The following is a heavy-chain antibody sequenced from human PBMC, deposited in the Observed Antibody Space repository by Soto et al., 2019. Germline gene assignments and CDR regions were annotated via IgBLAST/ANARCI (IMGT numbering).Heavy chain of an antibody. J-gene: IGHJ6*02. D-gene: IGHD3-10*01. Sequence: SETLSLTCTVSGGSISSGGYYWSWIRQHPGKGLEWIGYINYNGDTYYNLSLKRRVTMSMDTSKTQFSLMLESVTATDTAVYYCARHGFGSLNGLVDVWGQGTTVTVSS. CDR2: INYNGDT. CDR1: GGSISSGGYY. V-gene: IGHV4-31*03. CDR3: ARHGFGSLNGLVDV.